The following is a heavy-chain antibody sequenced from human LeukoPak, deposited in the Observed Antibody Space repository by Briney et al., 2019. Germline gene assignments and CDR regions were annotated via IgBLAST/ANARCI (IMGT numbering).Heavy chain of an antibody. V-gene: IGHV1-69*02. Sequence: GASVKVSCKASGGTFTSNTISWVRQAPGQGLEWMGRISPILDIANYAQKFQGRVTITADKSTSTAYMELSSLRSEDTALYYCARDVSRGWFRFYWGQGTLVTVSS. CDR2: ISPILDIA. CDR1: GGTFTSNT. D-gene: IGHD6-19*01. J-gene: IGHJ4*02. CDR3: ARDVSRGWFRFY.